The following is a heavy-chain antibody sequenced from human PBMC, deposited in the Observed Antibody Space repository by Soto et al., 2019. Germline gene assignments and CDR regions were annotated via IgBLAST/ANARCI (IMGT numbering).Heavy chain of an antibody. J-gene: IGHJ6*04. D-gene: IGHD6-13*01. Sequence: KISCAASGFTFSSYIMNWVRQAPGKGLEWVSYISSSSSTIYYADSVKGRFTISRDNAKNSLYLQMNSLRDEDTAEYYFARDPETYSSSWGSHGTDVWGTGTKVTVSS. CDR3: ARDPETYSSSWGSHGTDV. CDR1: GFTFSSYI. V-gene: IGHV3-48*02. CDR2: ISSSSSTI.